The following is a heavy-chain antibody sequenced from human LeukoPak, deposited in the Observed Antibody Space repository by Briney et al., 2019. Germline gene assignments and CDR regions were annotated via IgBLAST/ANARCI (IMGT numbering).Heavy chain of an antibody. CDR2: IYYSGST. CDR1: GGSISSYY. Sequence: SETLSLTCTVSGGSISSYYWSWIRQPPGKGLEWIGYIYYSGSTNYNPSLKSRVTISVDTSKNQFSLKLSSVTAADTAVYYCARPIDYWGQGTLVTVSS. V-gene: IGHV4-59*08. J-gene: IGHJ4*02. CDR3: ARPIDY.